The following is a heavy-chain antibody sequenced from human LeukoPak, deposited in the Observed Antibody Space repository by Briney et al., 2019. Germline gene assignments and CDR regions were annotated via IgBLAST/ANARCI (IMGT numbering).Heavy chain of an antibody. Sequence: GESLKISCRASGYSFTSYWIGWVRQMPGKGLEWMGIIYPGDSDTRYSPSFQGQVTISADKSISTAYLQWSSLKASDTAMYYCARSSIFPYYDFWSGYYGYWGQETLVTVSS. CDR3: ARSSIFPYYDFWSGYYGY. CDR1: GYSFTSYW. CDR2: IYPGDSDT. J-gene: IGHJ4*02. D-gene: IGHD3-3*01. V-gene: IGHV5-51*01.